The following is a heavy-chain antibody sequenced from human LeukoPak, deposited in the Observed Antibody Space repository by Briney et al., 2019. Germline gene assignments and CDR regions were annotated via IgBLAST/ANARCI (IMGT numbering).Heavy chain of an antibody. CDR1: GDSISSYY. Sequence: SETLSLTCTVSGDSISSYYWSWIRQPPGKGLEWIGYVYYSGSTNYNPSLKSRVTISVDTSKNQFSLKLSSVTAADTAVYYCARAGIAAAGNRWFDPWGQGTLVTVSS. CDR3: ARAGIAAAGNRWFDP. CDR2: VYYSGST. D-gene: IGHD6-13*01. V-gene: IGHV4-59*01. J-gene: IGHJ5*02.